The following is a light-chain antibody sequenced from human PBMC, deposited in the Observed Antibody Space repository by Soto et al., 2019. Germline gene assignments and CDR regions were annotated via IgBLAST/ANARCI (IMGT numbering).Light chain of an antibody. J-gene: IGKJ1*01. CDR1: QSIGEW. Sequence: DIQMNQSPSTLSASVVDRATITCRASQSIGEWLAWYTQTKGKPPKILIYDASGLESGVPSRFSGSGSWTEFTLPISRLQPDDVPTDYCQQYNSYFQTFGQGTKVDIK. CDR3: QQYNSYFQT. V-gene: IGKV1-5*01. CDR2: DAS.